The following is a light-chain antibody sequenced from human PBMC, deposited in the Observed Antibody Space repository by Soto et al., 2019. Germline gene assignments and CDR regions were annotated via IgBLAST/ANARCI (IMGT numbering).Light chain of an antibody. J-gene: IGLJ1*01. Sequence: QSALTQPASVSGSPGQSITISCTGTSSDVGGYNYVSWYQQHPGKAPKLMIYEVSNRPSGVSNRFSGSKSGNTASLTISGLQAEDEADYYSSSYTSSSTLGYVFGTGTKLTVL. V-gene: IGLV2-14*01. CDR2: EVS. CDR1: SSDVGGYNY. CDR3: SSYTSSSTLGYV.